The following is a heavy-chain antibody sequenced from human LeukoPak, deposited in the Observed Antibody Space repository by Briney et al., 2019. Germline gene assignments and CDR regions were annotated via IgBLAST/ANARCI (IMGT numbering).Heavy chain of an antibody. CDR3: ARRGYCSGGGCFSHAFDI. V-gene: IGHV5-51*01. J-gene: IGHJ3*02. D-gene: IGHD2-15*01. CDR1: GYRFTTYW. Sequence: GESLKISCKGFGYRFTTYWIAWVRQMPGKGLEWMGIIYPGDSDTRYSPSFQGQATISADTSISTAYLQWSSLKASDTAMYYCARRGYCSGGGCFSHAFDIWGQGTVVTVSS. CDR2: IYPGDSDT.